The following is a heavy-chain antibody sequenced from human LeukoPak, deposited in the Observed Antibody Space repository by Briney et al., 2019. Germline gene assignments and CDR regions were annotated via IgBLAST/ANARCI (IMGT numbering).Heavy chain of an antibody. Sequence: SETLSLTCTVSGGSISSYYWSWVRQPPGKGLEWIAYMYYSGSTYYNPSLKSRVTMSADTSKNQLSLKLSSVTAADTAVYYCARPYYYDSRIDPWGQGILVTVSS. J-gene: IGHJ5*02. V-gene: IGHV4-59*08. CDR3: ARPYYYDSRIDP. CDR2: MYYSGST. CDR1: GGSISSYY. D-gene: IGHD3-22*01.